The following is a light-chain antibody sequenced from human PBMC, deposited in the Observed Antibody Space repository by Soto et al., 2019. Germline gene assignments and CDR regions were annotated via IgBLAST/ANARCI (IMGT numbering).Light chain of an antibody. V-gene: IGKV1-5*03. CDR3: QQYNSYPWT. Sequence: DIQMTQSPSTLSASVGDRVNITCRASQSISSWLAWYQQKPGKAPKLLIYKASSLESGVPPRFSSSGSGTEFTLTISSLQPDDFATYYCQQYNSYPWTFGQGTKV. CDR2: KAS. CDR1: QSISSW. J-gene: IGKJ1*01.